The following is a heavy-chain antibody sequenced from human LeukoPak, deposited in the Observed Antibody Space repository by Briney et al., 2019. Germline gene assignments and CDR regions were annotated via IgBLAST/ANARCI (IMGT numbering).Heavy chain of an antibody. D-gene: IGHD2-2*01. CDR1: GFTFTSYA. Sequence: GGSLRLSCAGSGFTFTSYAMSWVRQAPGKGLEWVSDVSGSGGSTYYADSVKGRFTLSRDNSKNTLFLQMNSLRAEDTAVYYCAKGGYCSSTSCYVGWFDPWGQGTLVTVSS. J-gene: IGHJ5*02. CDR3: AKGGYCSSTSCYVGWFDP. V-gene: IGHV3-23*01. CDR2: VSGSGGST.